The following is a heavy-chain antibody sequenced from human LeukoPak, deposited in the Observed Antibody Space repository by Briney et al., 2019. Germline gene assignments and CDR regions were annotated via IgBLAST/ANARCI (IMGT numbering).Heavy chain of an antibody. CDR3: ARLLDNDSSGDPDTFDM. Sequence: SETLSLTCTVSGGGSINGHYWSWIREPPGKGLEWIGFVSYAGRTKYNPSLQSRVTISVATSENNFSLKLTSVTTADTAVYYCARLLDNDSSGDPDTFDMWGQGTVVIVSS. CDR1: GGGSINGHY. D-gene: IGHD3-22*01. CDR2: VSYAGRT. J-gene: IGHJ3*02. V-gene: IGHV4-59*11.